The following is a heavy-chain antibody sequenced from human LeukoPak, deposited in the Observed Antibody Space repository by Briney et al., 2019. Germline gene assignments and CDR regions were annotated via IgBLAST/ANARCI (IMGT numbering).Heavy chain of an antibody. J-gene: IGHJ6*04. CDR2: IKQDASEK. D-gene: IGHD3-10*01. CDR3: ARDRAVRGQYGMDV. CDR1: GFTFSSYW. V-gene: IGHV3-7*03. Sequence: GGSLRLSCAASGFTFSSYWMSWVRQAPGKGLEWVANIKQDASEKYYVDSVKGRFTISRDNAKNSLYLQMNSLRAEDTAVYYCARDRAVRGQYGMDVWGKGTTVTVSS.